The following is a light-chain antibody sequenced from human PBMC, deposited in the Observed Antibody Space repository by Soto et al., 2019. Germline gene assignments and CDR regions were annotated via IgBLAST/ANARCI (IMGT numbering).Light chain of an antibody. Sequence: QSALTQPASVSGSPGQSITISCTGTSSDVGSYNLVSWYQQHPGKAPKLMIYEGSKWPSGVSNRFSGSKSGNTASLTISGLQAEDEADYYCCSYAGGGTWVFGGGTKLTVL. J-gene: IGLJ3*02. V-gene: IGLV2-23*01. CDR2: EGS. CDR3: CSYAGGGTWV. CDR1: SSDVGSYNL.